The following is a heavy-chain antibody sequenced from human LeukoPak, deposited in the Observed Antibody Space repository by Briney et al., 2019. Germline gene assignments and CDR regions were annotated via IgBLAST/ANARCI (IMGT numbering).Heavy chain of an antibody. CDR2: INHSGST. CDR3: ARGMVAEGQFDY. V-gene: IGHV4-34*01. D-gene: IGHD2-8*01. Sequence: SETLSLTCAVYGGSFSGYYWSWIRQPPGKGLEWIGEINHSGSTNYNPSLKSRVTISVDTSKNQFSLKLSSVTAADTAVYYCARGMVAEGQFDYWGQGTLVTVSS. J-gene: IGHJ4*02. CDR1: GGSFSGYY.